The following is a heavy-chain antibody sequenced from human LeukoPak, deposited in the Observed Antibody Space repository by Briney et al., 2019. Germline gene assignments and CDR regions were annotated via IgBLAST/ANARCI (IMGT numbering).Heavy chain of an antibody. V-gene: IGHV3-13*01. CDR2: LDRVGDA. D-gene: IGHD6-13*01. Sequence: GGSLRLSCAASGFTFSSSDMHWVRQAPGKGLEWVSPLDRVGDAYYPGFVKGLYTISRENAKNSFYHQMNSLRAGDTAVYYCARAYSSTWYDYPLDYWGQGTLVTVPS. CDR3: ARAYSSTWYDYPLDY. J-gene: IGHJ4*02. CDR1: GFTFSSSD.